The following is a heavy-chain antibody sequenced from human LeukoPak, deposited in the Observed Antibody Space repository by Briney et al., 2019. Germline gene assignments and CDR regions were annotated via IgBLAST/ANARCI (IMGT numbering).Heavy chain of an antibody. J-gene: IGHJ3*02. Sequence: ASVRVSYKASGGTFISYAISGVGQAPGQGREGMGGIIPIFGTANYAQKFQGRVTITADESTSTAYMELSSLRSEDTAVYYCARDGAIPYAFDIWGQGTMVTVSS. CDR2: IIPIFGTA. V-gene: IGHV1-69*13. D-gene: IGHD2-2*02. CDR3: ARDGAIPYAFDI. CDR1: GGTFISYA.